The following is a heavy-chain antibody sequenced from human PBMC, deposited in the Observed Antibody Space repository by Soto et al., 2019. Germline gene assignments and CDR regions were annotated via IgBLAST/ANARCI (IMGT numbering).Heavy chain of an antibody. V-gene: IGHV4-39*01. CDR1: GGSISSSSYY. CDR3: ARHPTPPYDFWSGSYGYFDY. J-gene: IGHJ4*02. CDR2: IYYSGST. Sequence: PSETLSLTCTVSGGSISSSSYYWGWIRQPPGKGLEWIGSIYYSGSTYYNQSLKSQVTISVDTSKNQFTLKLSSVTAADTAVYYCARHPTPPYDFWSGSYGYFDYWGQGTLVTVSS. D-gene: IGHD3-3*01.